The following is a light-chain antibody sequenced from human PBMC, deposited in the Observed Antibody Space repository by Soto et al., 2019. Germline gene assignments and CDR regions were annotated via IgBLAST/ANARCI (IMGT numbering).Light chain of an antibody. J-gene: IGLJ2*01. CDR2: DVH. V-gene: IGLV2-14*03. CDR3: SSYRRGSTRVV. Sequence: QSALSQPASVSGSPGQSITISCTGTSSDVGGYNYVSWYQQHPGKAPKVMIYDVHKRPSGISNRFYGSKSGSTASLTISGLQVEDEADYYCSSYRRGSTRVVFGGGTKLTVL. CDR1: SSDVGGYNY.